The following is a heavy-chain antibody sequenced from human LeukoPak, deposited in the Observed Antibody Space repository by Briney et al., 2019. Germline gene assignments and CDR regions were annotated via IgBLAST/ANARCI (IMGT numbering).Heavy chain of an antibody. J-gene: IGHJ6*03. V-gene: IGHV4-39*01. CDR1: GGAISSSSYN. Sequence: SETLSLTCTVSGGAISSSSYNWGWIRPPPGKGLEWIGSIYYIGSTYYNPSPKSRVTISVDTSKNQFSLKLRSVTAADTAVYYCARHPNTAMATNRYYYYYYYMDVWGKGTTVTVSS. D-gene: IGHD5-18*01. CDR3: ARHPNTAMATNRYYYYYYYMDV. CDR2: IYYIGST.